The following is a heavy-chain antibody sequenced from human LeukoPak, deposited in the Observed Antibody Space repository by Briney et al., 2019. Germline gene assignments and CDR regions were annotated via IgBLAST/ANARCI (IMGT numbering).Heavy chain of an antibody. V-gene: IGHV3-7*01. CDR1: GFSFSNFW. CDR3: ARGGGSSS. D-gene: IGHD6-6*01. Sequence: PGGSLRLFCAASGFSFSNFWMSWVRQAPGKGLEWVANIKPDGSATNYVDSVKGRFTISRDNAKHSLDLQMNSLRAEDTAVYYCARGGGSSSWGQGTLVTVSS. J-gene: IGHJ5*02. CDR2: IKPDGSAT.